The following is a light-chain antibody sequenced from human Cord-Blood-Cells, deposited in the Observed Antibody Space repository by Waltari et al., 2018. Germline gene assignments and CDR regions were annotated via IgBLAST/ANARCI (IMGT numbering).Light chain of an antibody. Sequence: DIKMTQSPSSLSASVGARVTITCRASPSISSYLNWYQQKPGKAPKLLIYAASSVQSGVPSRFSGSGFGTDFTFTISSLQPEDFATYYCQQSYSTPRTFGQGTKVEIK. V-gene: IGKV1-39*01. J-gene: IGKJ1*01. CDR2: AAS. CDR3: QQSYSTPRT. CDR1: PSISSY.